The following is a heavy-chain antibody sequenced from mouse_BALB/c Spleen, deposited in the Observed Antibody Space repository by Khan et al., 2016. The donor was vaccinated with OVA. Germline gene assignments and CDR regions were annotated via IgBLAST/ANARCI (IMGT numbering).Heavy chain of an antibody. CDR1: GYSITSDYA. D-gene: IGHD1-1*01. V-gene: IGHV3-2*02. CDR2: ISYGGST. Sequence: EVQLQESGPGLVKPSQSLSLTCTVTGYSITSDYAWDWIRQFPGNKLEWMGYISYGGSTSDNPSLKSRISITRDTSKNQFFLQLNSVTTEDTATYYCARKNYYGYAMDYWGQGTSVTVSS. J-gene: IGHJ4*01. CDR3: ARKNYYGYAMDY.